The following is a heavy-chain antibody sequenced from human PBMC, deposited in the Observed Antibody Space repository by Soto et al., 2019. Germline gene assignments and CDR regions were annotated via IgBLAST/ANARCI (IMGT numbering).Heavy chain of an antibody. D-gene: IGHD2-15*01. CDR2: ISSDGGTT. CDR3: ARALGYCIAGRWQMKGFDV. V-gene: IGHV3-64*07. J-gene: IGHJ3*01. CDR1: GFTFNTHA. Sequence: EVQLVESGGGLVQPGGSLRLSCAASGFTFNTHAMHWVRQAPGKGLEYISTISSDGGTTYYADSMKGRFTTSRDNSKNTLFLRMGSLRAEDTAVYYGARALGYCIAGRWQMKGFDVSGQGTMVTVSS.